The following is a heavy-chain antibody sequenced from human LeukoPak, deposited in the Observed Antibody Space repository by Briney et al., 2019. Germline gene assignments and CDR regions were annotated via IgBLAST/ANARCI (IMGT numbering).Heavy chain of an antibody. V-gene: IGHV3-48*03. CDR2: ISSSGSTI. J-gene: IGHJ3*02. D-gene: IGHD3-10*01. CDR1: GFTFSSYE. Sequence: PGGSLRLSCAASGFTFSSYEMNWVRQAPGKGLEWVSYISSSGSTIYYADSVKGRFTISRDNAKNSLYLQMNSLRAEDTAVYYCARDWRHTGSGSYGSAFDIWGQGTMVTVSS. CDR3: ARDWRHTGSGSYGSAFDI.